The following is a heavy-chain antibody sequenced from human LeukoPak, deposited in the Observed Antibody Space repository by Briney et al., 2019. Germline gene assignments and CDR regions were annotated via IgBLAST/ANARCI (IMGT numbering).Heavy chain of an antibody. CDR3: ARGNDPFWSGYYHFDY. V-gene: IGHV4-59*01. CDR2: MYYSGST. J-gene: IGHJ4*02. CDR1: GASISSYR. D-gene: IGHD3-3*01. Sequence: KPSETLSLTCTVSGASISSYRWSWIRQPPGKGLEWIGYMYYSGSTDYNPSLKSRVTISVDTSKNQFSLKLSSVTAADTAVYYCARGNDPFWSGYYHFDYWGQGMLVTVSS.